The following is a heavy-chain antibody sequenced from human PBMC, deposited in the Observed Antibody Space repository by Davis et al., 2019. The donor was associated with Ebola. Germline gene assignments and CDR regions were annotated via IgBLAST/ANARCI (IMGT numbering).Heavy chain of an antibody. Sequence: ASVKVSCKASGYTLTGYYMHWVRQAPGQGLEWMGWINPNSGDTKYAQKFQGWVTMTRDTSISTAYMELSRLTSDDTAVYHCARGLDYSGNLDHWGQGTLVTVSS. J-gene: IGHJ4*02. D-gene: IGHD4-23*01. CDR1: GYTLTGYY. V-gene: IGHV1-2*04. CDR3: ARGLDYSGNLDH. CDR2: INPNSGDT.